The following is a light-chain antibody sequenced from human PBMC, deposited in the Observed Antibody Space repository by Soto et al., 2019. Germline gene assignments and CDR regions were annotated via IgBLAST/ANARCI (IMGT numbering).Light chain of an antibody. CDR3: HRYNSNSRT. CDR2: DAS. Sequence: DIQMTQSPSTLSASVGDRVTITCRASQNVDNWVAWYQQKPGKAPKFLIYDASNLESGVPSRFSGRGSGTELTLTISSLQPDDFATYYCHRYNSNSRTFGQGTRV. J-gene: IGKJ1*01. V-gene: IGKV1-5*01. CDR1: QNVDNW.